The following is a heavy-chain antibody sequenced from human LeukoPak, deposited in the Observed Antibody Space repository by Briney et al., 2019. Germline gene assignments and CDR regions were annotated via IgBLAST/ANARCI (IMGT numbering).Heavy chain of an antibody. J-gene: IGHJ4*02. CDR1: GGSFSGYY. V-gene: IGHV4-34*01. CDR3: ARGQRVAARPGSF. Sequence: PSETLSLTCAVYGGSFSGYYWSWIRQPPGKGLEWIGEINHSGSTNYNPSLKSRVTISVDTSKNQFSLKLSSVTAADTAVYYCARGQRVAARPGSFWGQGTLVTVSS. CDR2: INHSGST. D-gene: IGHD6-6*01.